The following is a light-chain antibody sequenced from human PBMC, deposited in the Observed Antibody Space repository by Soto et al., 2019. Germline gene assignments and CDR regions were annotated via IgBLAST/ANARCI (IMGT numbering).Light chain of an antibody. CDR1: SSDIGGYDH. Sequence: QSALTQPPSASGSPGQSVTISCTGTSSDIGGYDHVSWYQQHPGKAPKLMIYEVTNRPSGVSHRFSGSKSGSTASLTISGLQAEDEADYYCSSYTRNTALVFGPGTKLTVL. CDR3: SSYTRNTALV. V-gene: IGLV2-14*01. CDR2: EVT. J-gene: IGLJ1*01.